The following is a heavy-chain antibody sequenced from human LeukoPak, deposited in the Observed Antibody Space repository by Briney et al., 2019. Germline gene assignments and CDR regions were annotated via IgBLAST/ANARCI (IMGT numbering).Heavy chain of an antibody. CDR2: IDTASHT. D-gene: IGHD3-10*01. J-gene: IGHJ2*01. Sequence: GGSLRLSCAAYGFTFSSYYIHWVRQSTGKGLEWVSAIDTASHTYYSDSVKGRFTISRENAKNSLYLQMNTLRAGDTAVYYCVGENYGSGLRYFDLWGRGTLVTVSS. CDR3: VGENYGSGLRYFDL. V-gene: IGHV3-13*04. CDR1: GFTFSSYY.